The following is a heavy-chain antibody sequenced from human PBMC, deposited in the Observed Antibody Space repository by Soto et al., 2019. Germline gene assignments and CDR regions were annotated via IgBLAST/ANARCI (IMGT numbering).Heavy chain of an antibody. Sequence: PGGSLRLSCAASGFTFSPAVMSWVRQAPGKGLEWVAALSGNGDYTFMADSVKGRFTMSRDNSKNTLYLQMSSLRVDDTAVYYCAKAQTPRQLLDLYDNWGQGTLVTVSS. V-gene: IGHV3-23*01. CDR1: GFTFSPAV. CDR3: AKAQTPRQLLDLYDN. J-gene: IGHJ4*02. D-gene: IGHD4-4*01. CDR2: LSGNGDYT.